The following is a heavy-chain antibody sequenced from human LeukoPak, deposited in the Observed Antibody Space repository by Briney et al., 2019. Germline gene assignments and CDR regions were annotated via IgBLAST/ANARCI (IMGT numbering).Heavy chain of an antibody. CDR3: AKDDSGIRFDY. V-gene: IGHV3-30-3*01. CDR2: ISYDGSNK. J-gene: IGHJ4*02. CDR1: GFTFSSYA. D-gene: IGHD5-12*01. Sequence: GRSLRLSCAASGFTFSSYAMHWVRQAPGKGLEWVAVISYDGSNKYYADSVKGRFTISRDNSKNTLYLQMNSLRAEDTAVYYCAKDDSGIRFDYWGQGTLVTVSS.